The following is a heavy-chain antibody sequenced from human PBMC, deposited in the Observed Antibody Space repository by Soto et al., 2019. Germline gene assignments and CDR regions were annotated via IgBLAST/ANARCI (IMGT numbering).Heavy chain of an antibody. J-gene: IGHJ4*02. CDR3: ASDSYGSLGLDY. CDR2: IYYSATT. Sequence: SETLSLTCTVSGGSISSYYWSWIRQPPGKGLEWIGYIYYSATTNYNPSLKSRVTISVDTSKNQFSLKLSSVTAADTAVYYCASDSYGSLGLDYWGQGTLVTVSS. CDR1: GGSISSYY. V-gene: IGHV4-59*12. D-gene: IGHD5-18*01.